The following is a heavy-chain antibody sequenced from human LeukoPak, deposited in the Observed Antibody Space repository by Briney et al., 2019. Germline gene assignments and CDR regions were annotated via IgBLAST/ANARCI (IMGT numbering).Heavy chain of an antibody. CDR3: ARDRQVVPAAISAFDI. D-gene: IGHD2-2*02. V-gene: IGHV1-69*05. CDR1: GGTFSSYA. J-gene: IGHJ3*02. Sequence: EASVKVSCKASGGTFSSYAISWVRQAPGQGLEWMGGIIPIFGTANYAQKFQGRVTITTDESTSTAYMELSSLRSEDTAVHYCARDRQVVPAAISAFDIWGQGTMVTVSS. CDR2: IIPIFGTA.